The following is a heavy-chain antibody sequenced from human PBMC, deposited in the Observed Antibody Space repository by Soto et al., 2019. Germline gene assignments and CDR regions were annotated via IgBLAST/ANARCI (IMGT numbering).Heavy chain of an antibody. D-gene: IGHD2-2*01. Sequence: SEPLSLTFAVSGGSFSGYYWSWIRQPPGKGLEWIGEINHSGSTNYNPSLKSRVTISVDTSKNQFSLKLSSVTAADTAVYYWARDCSSVNCHGFEPWGQGTLVTVT. J-gene: IGHJ5*02. CDR1: GGSFSGYY. V-gene: IGHV4-34*01. CDR2: INHSGST. CDR3: ARDCSSVNCHGFEP.